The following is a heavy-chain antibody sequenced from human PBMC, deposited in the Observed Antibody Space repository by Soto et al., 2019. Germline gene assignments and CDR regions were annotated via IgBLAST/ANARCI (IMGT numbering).Heavy chain of an antibody. V-gene: IGHV4-34*01. J-gene: IGHJ6*02. CDR3: ATLHRPPVGATDYYYYGMDV. Sequence: PSETLSLTCAVYGGSFSGYYWSWIRQPPGKGLEWIGEINHSGSTNYNPSLKSRVTISVDTSKNQFSLKLSSVTAADTAVYYCATLHRPPVGATDYYYYGMDVWGQGTTVTVSS. CDR1: GGSFSGYY. D-gene: IGHD1-26*01. CDR2: INHSGST.